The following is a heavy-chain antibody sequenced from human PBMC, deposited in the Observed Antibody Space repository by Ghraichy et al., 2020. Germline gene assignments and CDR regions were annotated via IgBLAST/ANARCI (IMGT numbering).Heavy chain of an antibody. J-gene: IGHJ4*02. V-gene: IGHV4-31*03. CDR3: ARTYGAAAILFDY. Sequence: TLSLTCTVSGGSISSGGYYWSWIRQHPGKGLEWIGYIYYSGSTYYNPSLKSRVTISVDTSKNQFSLKLSSVTAADTAVYYCARTYGAAAILFDYWGQGTLVTVSS. D-gene: IGHD2-2*01. CDR2: IYYSGST. CDR1: GGSISSGGYY.